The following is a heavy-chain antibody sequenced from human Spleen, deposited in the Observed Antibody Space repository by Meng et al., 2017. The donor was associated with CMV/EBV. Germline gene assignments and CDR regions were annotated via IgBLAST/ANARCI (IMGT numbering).Heavy chain of an antibody. J-gene: IGHJ6*02. CDR2: IRYDGSNK. V-gene: IGHV3-30*02. Sequence: GESLKISCAASGFTFSIYGMHWVRQAPGKGLEWVAFIRYDGSNKYYADSVKGRFTISRDNSKNTLYLQMNSLRAEDTAVYYCAKDRYCSSTSCYRLYYYGMDVWGQGTTVTVSS. D-gene: IGHD2-2*01. CDR3: AKDRYCSSTSCYRLYYYGMDV. CDR1: GFTFSIYG.